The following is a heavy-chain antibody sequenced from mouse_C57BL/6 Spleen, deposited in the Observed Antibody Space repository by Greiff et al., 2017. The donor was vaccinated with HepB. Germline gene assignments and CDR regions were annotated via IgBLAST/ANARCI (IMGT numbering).Heavy chain of an antibody. CDR1: GFTFSDFY. CDR2: SRNKANDYTT. D-gene: IGHD1-1*01. J-gene: IGHJ1*03. CDR3: ARDAPIYYGSSFDWYFDV. V-gene: IGHV7-1*01. Sequence: EVQRVESGGGLVQSGRSLRLSCATSGFTFSDFYMEWVRQAPGKGLEWIAASRNKANDYTTEYSASVKGRFIVSRDTSQSILYLQMNALRAEDTAIYYCARDAPIYYGSSFDWYFDVWGTGTTVTVSS.